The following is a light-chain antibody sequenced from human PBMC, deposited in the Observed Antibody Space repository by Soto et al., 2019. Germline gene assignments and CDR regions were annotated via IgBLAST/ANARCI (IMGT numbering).Light chain of an antibody. CDR1: SSDVGGYNY. V-gene: IGLV2-14*01. CDR3: SSYTSSSTLAV. Sequence: QSVLTQPASVSGSTGQSITISCTGTSSDVGGYNYVSWYQQHPGKAPKLMIYDVSNRPSGVSNRFSGSKSGNTASLTISWFQAEDEADYYCSSYTSSSTLAVFGTGTKVTVL. J-gene: IGLJ1*01. CDR2: DVS.